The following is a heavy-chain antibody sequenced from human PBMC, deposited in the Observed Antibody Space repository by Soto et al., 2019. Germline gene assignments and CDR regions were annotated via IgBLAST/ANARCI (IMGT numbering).Heavy chain of an antibody. J-gene: IGHJ3*01. Sequence: QVQLVQSGAEVRKPGSSVKVSCKASGGTFSSFAISWVRQAPGQGLEWMGGIIPIFGTANHAQKFQGRVTITADESTSTAYMELSTLSSEDTAVYYCALRDGDYDGAFDLWCQGTMVIVSS. D-gene: IGHD4-17*01. CDR3: ALRDGDYDGAFDL. CDR1: GGTFSSFA. V-gene: IGHV1-69*12. CDR2: IIPIFGTA.